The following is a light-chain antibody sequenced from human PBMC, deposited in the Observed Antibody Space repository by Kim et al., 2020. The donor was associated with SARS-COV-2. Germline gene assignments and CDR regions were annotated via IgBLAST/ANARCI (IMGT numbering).Light chain of an antibody. V-gene: IGKV3-20*01. CDR3: QEYGGSPSIS. CDR2: DAS. Sequence: EIVLTQSPGTLSLSPGERATLSCRASQTVANTYIAWYQQRPGQAPRLLIYDASRRAAGIPDRFSGSGSGTDLTLIISRLEPEDFAVYYCQEYGGSPSISFGQGTRLEIK. J-gene: IGKJ5*01. CDR1: QTVANTY.